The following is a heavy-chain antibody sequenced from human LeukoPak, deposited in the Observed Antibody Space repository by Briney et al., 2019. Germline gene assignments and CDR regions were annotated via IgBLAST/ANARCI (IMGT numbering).Heavy chain of an antibody. D-gene: IGHD3-10*01. Sequence: SETLSLTCTVSGYSISSGYYWGWIRQPPGKGLEWIGNIFYSGGTYYSPSLTSRVTISLDTSRNQFSLKLNSVTAADTAVYYCAKSNGYGLVDIWGQGTMVTVSS. CDR1: GYSISSGYY. V-gene: IGHV4-38-2*02. J-gene: IGHJ3*02. CDR2: IFYSGGT. CDR3: AKSNGYGLVDI.